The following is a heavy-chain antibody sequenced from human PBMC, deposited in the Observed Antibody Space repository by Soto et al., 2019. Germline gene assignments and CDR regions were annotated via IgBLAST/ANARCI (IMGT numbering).Heavy chain of an antibody. Sequence: GGSLRLSCAASGFTFSSYAMSWVRQAPGKGLEWVSAISGSGGNTYYADSVKGRFTISRDNAKNSLYLQMNSLRAEDTAVYYCASYYCTNGVCYTGTLDYWGQGTLVTVSS. CDR1: GFTFSSYA. J-gene: IGHJ4*02. CDR3: ASYYCTNGVCYTGTLDY. CDR2: ISGSGGNT. D-gene: IGHD2-8*01. V-gene: IGHV3-23*01.